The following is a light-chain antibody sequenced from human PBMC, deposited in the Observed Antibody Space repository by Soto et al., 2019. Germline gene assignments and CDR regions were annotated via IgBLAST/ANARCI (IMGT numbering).Light chain of an antibody. J-gene: IGKJ4*01. V-gene: IGKV3-15*01. CDR1: QSVSRN. CDR3: QQYDNWPPLT. Sequence: EIVMTQSPATLSVSPGERATLSCRASQSVSRNLAWYQQKPGQAPRLLIYGASTRATGISARFSGSGSGTEFTLTISSLQSEAFAVYYCQQYDNWPPLTFGGGTKVEIK. CDR2: GAS.